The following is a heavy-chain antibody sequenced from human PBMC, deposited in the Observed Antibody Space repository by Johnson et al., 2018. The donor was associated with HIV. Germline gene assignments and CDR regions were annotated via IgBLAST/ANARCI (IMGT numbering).Heavy chain of an antibody. CDR1: GFSFIDYA. V-gene: IGHV3-23*04. J-gene: IGHJ3*02. CDR2: ISGGEADT. Sequence: VHLVESGGGLVRPGGSLRLSCVASGFSFIDYAMIWVRQAPGKGLEWVSFISGGEADTYYADSVKGRFTISRDNSKTTLYLQMNSLRDEDTAVYYCANSLLLDAFNIWGQGTMVTVSS. CDR3: ANSLLLDAFNI.